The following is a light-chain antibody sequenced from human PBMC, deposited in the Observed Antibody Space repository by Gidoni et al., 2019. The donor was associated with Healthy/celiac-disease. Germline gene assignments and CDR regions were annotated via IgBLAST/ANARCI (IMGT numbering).Light chain of an antibody. V-gene: IGKV3-11*01. CDR2: DAS. J-gene: IGKJ5*01. Sequence: EIVFTQSPATLSLSPGERATISCKASQSVSSYLAWYQQKPGQAPRLLIYDASNRATGIPARFSGSGSGTDFTLTISSLEPEDFAVYYCQQRSNWLITFGQGTRLEIK. CDR1: QSVSSY. CDR3: QQRSNWLIT.